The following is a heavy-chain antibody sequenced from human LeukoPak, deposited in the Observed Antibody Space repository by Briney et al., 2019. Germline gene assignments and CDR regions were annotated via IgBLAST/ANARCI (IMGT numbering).Heavy chain of an antibody. CDR2: IYWDDDK. V-gene: IGHV2-5*02. J-gene: IGHJ3*02. D-gene: IGHD1-26*01. Sequence: SGPTLVNPTQTLTLTCTFSGFSLSTSGVGVGWIRQPPGKALEWLALIYWDDDKRYSPSLKSSLTITKDTSKNQVVLTMTNMDPVDTATYYWAHNAYRAYSGSEGAFDIWGQGTMVTVSS. CDR1: GFSLSTSGVG. CDR3: AHNAYRAYSGSEGAFDI.